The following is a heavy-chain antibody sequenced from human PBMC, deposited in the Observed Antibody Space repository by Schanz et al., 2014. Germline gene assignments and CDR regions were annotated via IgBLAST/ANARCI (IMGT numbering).Heavy chain of an antibody. CDR1: GGTFSSYT. V-gene: IGHV1-69*02. J-gene: IGHJ3*02. CDR3: ARGGGPEDVFDI. CDR2: IIPILGIA. Sequence: QVQLVQSGAEVKKPGSSVKVSCKLSGGTFSSYTISWMRQAPGQGLEWMGRIIPILGIANYAQKFQGRVTITADKSTSTASMELSSLRSEDTAVYYCARGGGPEDVFDIWGQGTILTVSS. D-gene: IGHD2-15*01.